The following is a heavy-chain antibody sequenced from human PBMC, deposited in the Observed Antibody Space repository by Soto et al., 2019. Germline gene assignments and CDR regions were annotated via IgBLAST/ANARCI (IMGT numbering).Heavy chain of an antibody. Sequence: EVQLVESGGGLVQPGGSLRLSCAASGFTVSSSYMGWVRQAPGKGLEWVSSIYSGGNTYYADSVRSRFTISTDNSKDTLYLQMNSLRFDDTAMYYCARHVGFYWYFDLWGRGTLVTVSS. D-gene: IGHD1-26*01. CDR3: ARHVGFYWYFDL. V-gene: IGHV3-66*04. CDR1: GFTVSSSY. J-gene: IGHJ2*01. CDR2: IYSGGNT.